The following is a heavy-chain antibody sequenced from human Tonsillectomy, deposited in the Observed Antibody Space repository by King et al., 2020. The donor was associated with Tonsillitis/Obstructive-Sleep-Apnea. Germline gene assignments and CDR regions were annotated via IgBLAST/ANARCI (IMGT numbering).Heavy chain of an antibody. J-gene: IGHJ6*04. CDR3: ARREWIAFFLDD. CDR2: ISYSGST. D-gene: IGHD2/OR15-2a*01. CDR1: GGSFSSRSDY. Sequence: QLQESGPGLVKPSETLSLTCSVSGGSFSSRSDYWGWIRQPPGKGLEWIGNISYSGSTYYNPSLKSRVTISVDTSKNQFSLKLNSVTAADTAVYYCARREWIAFFLDDWGKGTTVTVSS. V-gene: IGHV4-39*01.